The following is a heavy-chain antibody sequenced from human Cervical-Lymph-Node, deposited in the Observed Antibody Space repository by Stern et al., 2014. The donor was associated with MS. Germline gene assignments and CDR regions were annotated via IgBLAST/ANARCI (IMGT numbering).Heavy chain of an antibody. CDR3: ATDRGYCSGGSCYSLDYFDY. Sequence: QMQLVQSGAEVKKPGSSVKVSCKASRGTFSNHGITWVRQAPGQGLEWMGGIIPLLRTAHSAQRFQGRVTFTADESTTTVYMELSSLRYEVTAVYFCATDRGYCSGGSCYSLDYFDYWGQGTLVIVSS. D-gene: IGHD2-15*01. CDR1: RGTFSNHG. J-gene: IGHJ4*02. V-gene: IGHV1-69*01. CDR2: IIPLLRTA.